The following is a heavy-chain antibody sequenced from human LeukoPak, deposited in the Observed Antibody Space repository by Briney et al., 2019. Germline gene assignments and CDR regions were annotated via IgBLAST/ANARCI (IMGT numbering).Heavy chain of an antibody. CDR1: GFAFNIYW. CDR3: VSLKWSTVRDSFDL. CDR2: IKKDGSDK. Sequence: GGSLRLSCAASGFAFNIYWMTWVRQAPGKGLEWVANIKKDGSDKHYVDSVRGRFTVSRDNAKSSLYLQMNRLRADDTAVYYCVSLKWSTVRDSFDLWGRGTMVTVSS. J-gene: IGHJ3*01. D-gene: IGHD3-10*01. V-gene: IGHV3-7*01.